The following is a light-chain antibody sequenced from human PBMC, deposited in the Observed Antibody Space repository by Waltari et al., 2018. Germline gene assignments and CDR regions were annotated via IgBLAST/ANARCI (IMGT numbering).Light chain of an antibody. Sequence: VLTQSPLSLSVTLGQPASISCRSSESLVYSDGNTNLNWYLQRPGQSPRRIIWRISIRDSAVSDRFTGSGSGTDFALNISSEEADDVGIYYCMQGTHWPFTFAAGTKVEIK. CDR1: ESLVYSDGNTN. V-gene: IGKV2-30*01. J-gene: IGKJ4*01. CDR2: RIS. CDR3: MQGTHWPFT.